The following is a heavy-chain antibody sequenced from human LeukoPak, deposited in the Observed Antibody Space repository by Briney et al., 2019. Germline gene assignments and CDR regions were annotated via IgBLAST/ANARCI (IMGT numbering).Heavy chain of an antibody. CDR1: GYTFTSYG. V-gene: IGHV1-18*01. J-gene: IGHJ3*02. Sequence: ASVKVSCKASGYTFTSYGISWARQAPGQGLEWMGWISAYNGNTNYAQKLQGRVTMTTDTSTSTAYMELRSLRSDDTAVYYCARDQYGYYYDVRGAFDIWGQGTMVTVSS. CDR2: ISAYNGNT. CDR3: ARDQYGYYYDVRGAFDI. D-gene: IGHD3-22*01.